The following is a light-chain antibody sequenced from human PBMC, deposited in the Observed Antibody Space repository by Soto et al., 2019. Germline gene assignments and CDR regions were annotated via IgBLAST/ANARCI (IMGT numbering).Light chain of an antibody. CDR1: RSNIGSNT. CDR3: AAWADRLNGVV. J-gene: IGLJ2*01. V-gene: IGLV1-44*01. CDR2: SNN. Sequence: QAVVTQPPSASGTPGQRVTISCSGSRSNIGSNTVNWYQQLPGTAPKLLIYSNNQRPSGVPDRFSGSKSGTSASLAISGLQSEDEAEYYCAAWADRLNGVVFGGGTKVTVL.